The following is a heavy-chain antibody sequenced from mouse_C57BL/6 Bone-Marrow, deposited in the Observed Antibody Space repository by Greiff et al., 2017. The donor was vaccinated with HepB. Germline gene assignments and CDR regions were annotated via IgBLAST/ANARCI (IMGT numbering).Heavy chain of an antibody. D-gene: IGHD2-4*01. J-gene: IGHJ2*01. CDR1: GYTFTSYG. Sequence: VQVVESGAELARPGASVKLSCKASGYTFTSYGISWVKQRTGQGLEWIGEIYPRSGNTYYNEKFKGKATLTADKSSSTAYMELRSLTSEDSAVYFCAREAITTYFDYWGQGTTLTVSS. CDR2: IYPRSGNT. V-gene: IGHV1-81*01. CDR3: AREAITTYFDY.